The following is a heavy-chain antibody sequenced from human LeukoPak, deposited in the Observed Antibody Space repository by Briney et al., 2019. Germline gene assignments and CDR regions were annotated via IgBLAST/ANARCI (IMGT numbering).Heavy chain of an antibody. J-gene: IGHJ4*02. CDR3: GREATGTMDFDY. Sequence: SVKVSCKASGGTFSSYAISWVRQAPGQGLEWMGGIIPIFGTANYAQKFQGRVTITADESTRTAYMELSSLRSEDTAVYYCGREATGTMDFDYWGQGTLVTVSS. CDR1: GGTFSSYA. V-gene: IGHV1-69*01. CDR2: IIPIFGTA. D-gene: IGHD1-1*01.